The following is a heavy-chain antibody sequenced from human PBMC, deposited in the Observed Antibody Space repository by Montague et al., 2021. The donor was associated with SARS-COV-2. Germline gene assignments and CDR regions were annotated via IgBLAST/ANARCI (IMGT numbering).Heavy chain of an antibody. CDR2: IHYIGNT. CDR3: ARLLPDGTAVATDIPFDS. D-gene: IGHD4-23*01. Sequence: SETLSLTCNVSGASISRSDYYWAWIRQPPGKGLELIGSIHYIGNTYYNLSLESRVTISVDTSENQFSLKLRSVIAADTAVHYCARLLPDGTAVATDIPFDSWGQGTLVTVSS. J-gene: IGHJ4*02. V-gene: IGHV4-39*01. CDR1: GASISRSDYY.